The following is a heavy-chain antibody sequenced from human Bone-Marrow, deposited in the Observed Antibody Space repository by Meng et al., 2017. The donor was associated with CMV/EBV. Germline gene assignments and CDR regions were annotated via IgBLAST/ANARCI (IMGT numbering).Heavy chain of an antibody. J-gene: IGHJ6*02. CDR2: VDPEDGDT. Sequence: FTDYYMHWVQQAPGKGLEWMGFVDPEDGDTIYAERFQDRVTMTADTSIDTAYMELTSLRSEDTAVYFCATGSPLIAAPVLGYYGMDVWGQGTMVTVSS. D-gene: IGHD6-13*01. CDR1: FTDYY. CDR3: ATGSPLIAAPVLGYYGMDV. V-gene: IGHV1-69-2*01.